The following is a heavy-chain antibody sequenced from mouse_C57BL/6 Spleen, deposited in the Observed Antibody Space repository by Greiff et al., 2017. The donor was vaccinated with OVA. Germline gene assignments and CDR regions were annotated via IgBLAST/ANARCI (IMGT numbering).Heavy chain of an antibody. CDR2: IDPSDSYT. Sequence: QVHVKQPGAELVKPGASVKLSCKASGYTFTSYWMQWVKQRPGQGLEWIGEIDPSDSYTNYNQKFKGKATLTVDTSSSTAYMQLSSLTSEDSAVYYCARWGDYAYWGQGTLVTVSA. J-gene: IGHJ3*01. CDR3: ARWGDYAY. D-gene: IGHD2-4*01. V-gene: IGHV1-50*01. CDR1: GYTFTSYW.